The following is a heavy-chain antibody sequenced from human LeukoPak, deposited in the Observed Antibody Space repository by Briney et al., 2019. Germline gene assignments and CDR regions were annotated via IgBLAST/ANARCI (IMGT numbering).Heavy chain of an antibody. V-gene: IGHV3-7*01. CDR3: ARDPLNGALDI. CDR1: GFSFSGSW. Sequence: GGSLRLSCTASGFSFSGSWMSWVRQLPGKGLEWLADMNPDGSAIVYMDSVKGRFTVSRNNAKNSLYLQMDGLRAEDTAVYYCARDPLNGALDIWGQGTLVTVSS. J-gene: IGHJ3*02. CDR2: MNPDGSAI.